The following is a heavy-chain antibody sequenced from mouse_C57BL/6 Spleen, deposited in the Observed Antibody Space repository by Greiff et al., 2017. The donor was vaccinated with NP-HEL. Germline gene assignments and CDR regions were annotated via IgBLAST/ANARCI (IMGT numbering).Heavy chain of an antibody. J-gene: IGHJ1*03. V-gene: IGHV1-55*01. Sequence: QVQLQQSGAELVKPGASVKMSCKASGYTFTSYWITWVKQRPGQGLEWIGDIYPGSGSTNYNEKFKSKATLTVDTSSSTAYMQLSSLTSEDSAVYYCARRRYGSSWYFDVWGTGTTVTVSS. CDR3: ARRRYGSSWYFDV. D-gene: IGHD1-1*01. CDR2: IYPGSGST. CDR1: GYTFTSYW.